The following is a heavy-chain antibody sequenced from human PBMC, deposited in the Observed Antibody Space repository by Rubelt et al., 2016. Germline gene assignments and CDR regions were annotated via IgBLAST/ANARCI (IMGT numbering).Heavy chain of an antibody. J-gene: IGHJ5*02. Sequence: QVQLVQSGAEVKKPGSSVKVSCKASGGTFSSYAISWVRQAPGQGLEWMGGIIPIFGTANYAEEFQGRVTITADESTSTAYRELSSRRSEDTAVYYCAREQQLVGGWFDPWGQGTLVTVSS. V-gene: IGHV1-69*01. D-gene: IGHD6-13*01. CDR1: GGTFSSYA. CDR3: AREQQLVGGWFDP. CDR2: IIPIFGTA.